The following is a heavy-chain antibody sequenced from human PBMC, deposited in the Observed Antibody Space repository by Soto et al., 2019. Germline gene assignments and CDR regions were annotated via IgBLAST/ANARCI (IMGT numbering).Heavy chain of an antibody. V-gene: IGHV3-33*01. CDR1: GFTFSSYV. D-gene: IGHD1-1*01. Sequence: QVQLVESGGGVVKPGRSLRLSCAASGFTFSSYVMHWVRQAPGKGLEWVAVIWYDGSNKYYADSVKGRFTISRDNSKNRLYLQMNSLSAEHTAVYYCARETTPNAWYYYYGMDVWGRGTTVPVS. CDR2: IWYDGSNK. J-gene: IGHJ6*02. CDR3: ARETTPNAWYYYYGMDV.